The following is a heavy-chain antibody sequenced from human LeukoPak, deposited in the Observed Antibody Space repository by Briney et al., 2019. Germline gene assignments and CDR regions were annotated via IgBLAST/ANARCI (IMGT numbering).Heavy chain of an antibody. CDR3: ARTTIGGQYYYYYYYMDV. D-gene: IGHD3-16*01. Sequence: PSETLSLTCTVSGGSISSYYWSWIRQSPGKGLEWIGNIYYSGNTNYNPSLKSRVTISVDTSKNQFSLKLSSVTAADTAVYYCARTTIGGQYYYYYYYMDVWGKGTTVTVSS. J-gene: IGHJ6*03. CDR1: GGSISSYY. CDR2: IYYSGNT. V-gene: IGHV4-59*01.